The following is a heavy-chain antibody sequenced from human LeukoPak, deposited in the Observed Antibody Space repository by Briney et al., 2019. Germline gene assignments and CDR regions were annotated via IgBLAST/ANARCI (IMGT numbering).Heavy chain of an antibody. D-gene: IGHD5-24*01. CDR3: ARGGMATITRVNWFDP. Sequence: PSQTLSLTCAVSGGSISSGGYSWSWIRQPPGKGLEWIGYIYHSGSTYYNPSLKSRVTISVDRSKNQFSLKLSSVSAADTAVYYCARGGMATITRVNWFDPWGQGTLATVSS. V-gene: IGHV4-30-2*01. J-gene: IGHJ5*02. CDR2: IYHSGST. CDR1: GGSISSGGYS.